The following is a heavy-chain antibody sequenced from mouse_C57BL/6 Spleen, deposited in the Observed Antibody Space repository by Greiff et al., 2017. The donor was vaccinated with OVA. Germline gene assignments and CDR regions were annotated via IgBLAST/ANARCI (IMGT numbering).Heavy chain of an antibody. Sequence: QVQLQQSGAELVKPGASVKLSCKASGYTFTEYTIHWVKQRSGQGLEWIGWFYPGSGSIKYNEKFKDKATLTADKSSSTVYMELSRLTSEDSAVYFCARHEDRGDYYGRAYYNAMDYWGQGTSVTVSS. CDR3: ARHEDRGDYYGRAYYNAMDY. D-gene: IGHD1-1*01. CDR2: FYPGSGSI. J-gene: IGHJ4*01. V-gene: IGHV1-62-2*01. CDR1: GYTFTEYT.